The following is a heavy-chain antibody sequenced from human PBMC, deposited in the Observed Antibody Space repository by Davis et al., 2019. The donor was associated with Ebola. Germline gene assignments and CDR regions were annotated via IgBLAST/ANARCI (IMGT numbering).Heavy chain of an antibody. Sequence: SVKVSCKASGGTFSSYAINWVRQATGQGLEWMGGIIPIFGTANYAQKFQGRVTITADESTSTAYMELSSLRSEDTAVYYCARGATLNHDAFDIWGQGTMVTVSS. V-gene: IGHV1-69*13. J-gene: IGHJ3*02. CDR3: ARGATLNHDAFDI. CDR1: GGTFSSYA. CDR2: IIPIFGTA. D-gene: IGHD1-26*01.